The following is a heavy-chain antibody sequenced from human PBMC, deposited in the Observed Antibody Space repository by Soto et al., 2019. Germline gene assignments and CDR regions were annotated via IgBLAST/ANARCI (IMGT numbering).Heavy chain of an antibody. CDR1: GYRFTNSW. V-gene: IGHV5-10-1*01. Sequence: GESLKISCKGPGYRFTNSWITWVRQMPGKGLEWMGRIDPSASYTNYSPSFQGHVTISVDKSISTAYLQWSSLKASDTAIYYCARLGYGYYFDYWGQGTLVTVSS. CDR2: IDPSASYT. D-gene: IGHD1-1*01. J-gene: IGHJ4*02. CDR3: ARLGYGYYFDY.